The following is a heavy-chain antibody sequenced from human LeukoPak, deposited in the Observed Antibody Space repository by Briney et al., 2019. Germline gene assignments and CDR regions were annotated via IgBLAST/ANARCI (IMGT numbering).Heavy chain of an antibody. D-gene: IGHD3-3*01. CDR1: GFTFSSYS. Sequence: GGSLRLSCAASGFTFSSYSMNWVRQAPGKGLEWVSPISSSSSYIYYADSVKGRFTISRDNAKNSLYLQMNSLRAEDTAVYYCARDLLSFGVHDYWGQGTLVTVSS. CDR3: ARDLLSFGVHDY. V-gene: IGHV3-21*01. CDR2: ISSSSSYI. J-gene: IGHJ4*02.